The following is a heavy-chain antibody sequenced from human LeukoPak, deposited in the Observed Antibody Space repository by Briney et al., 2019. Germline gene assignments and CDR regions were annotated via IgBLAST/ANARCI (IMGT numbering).Heavy chain of an antibody. CDR2: IYYSGRT. V-gene: IGHV4-59*01. Sequence: PSETLSLTCTVSGGSISSYYWSWIRQPPGKGLEWIGYIYYSGRTNYNPSPKSRVTISVDTSKNQFSLKLSSVTAADTAVYYCARGLSSHLRYFDWSHPAGLYYFDYWGQGTLVTVSS. D-gene: IGHD3-9*01. CDR3: ARGLSSHLRYFDWSHPAGLYYFDY. CDR1: GGSISSYY. J-gene: IGHJ4*02.